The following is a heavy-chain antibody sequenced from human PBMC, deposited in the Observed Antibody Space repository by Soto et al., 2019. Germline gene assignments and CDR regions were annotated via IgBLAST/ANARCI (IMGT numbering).Heavy chain of an antibody. CDR1: GYTFTTYA. V-gene: IGHV1-3*01. Sequence: ASVKVSCKASGYTFTTYAMHWVRQAPGQSLEWMGWINVDNGNTKPSQKFQGRVTITRDTSASTAYMEMSSLRSEDTAVYYCARVGSGSYFEYWGQGTLVTLSS. J-gene: IGHJ4*02. D-gene: IGHD1-26*01. CDR2: INVDNGNT. CDR3: ARVGSGSYFEY.